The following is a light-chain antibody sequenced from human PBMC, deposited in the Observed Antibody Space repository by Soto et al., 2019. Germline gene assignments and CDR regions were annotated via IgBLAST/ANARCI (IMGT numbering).Light chain of an antibody. CDR2: AVS. J-gene: IGKJ4*01. CDR1: QDIRSD. Sequence: DIQMTQSPSSLSASVGDRVTITCRASQDIRSDLGWYQEKSGKAPKRLIYAVSSLQSGVPSSFRGSGSGTEFTRTISSLQPEYFPTYYFVQHNSYTLTFGGGTKVESK. V-gene: IGKV1-17*01. CDR3: VQHNSYTLT.